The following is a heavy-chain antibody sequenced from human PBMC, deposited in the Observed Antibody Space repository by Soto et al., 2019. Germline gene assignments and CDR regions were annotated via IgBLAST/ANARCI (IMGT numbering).Heavy chain of an antibody. D-gene: IGHD5-18*01. CDR1: GVSISSGDYY. Sequence: SETLSLTCTVSGVSISSGDYYWSWIRQPPGKGLEWIGYIYYSENTYSNPSLKSRVAISVDTSKNQFSLKLSSVTAADTAVYYCARDGNYVDPAMVFDYWGQGTLVTVSS. CDR2: IYYSENT. J-gene: IGHJ4*02. CDR3: ARDGNYVDPAMVFDY. V-gene: IGHV4-30-4*02.